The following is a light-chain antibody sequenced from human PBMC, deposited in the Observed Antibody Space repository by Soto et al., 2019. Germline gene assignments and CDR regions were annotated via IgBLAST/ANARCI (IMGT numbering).Light chain of an antibody. Sequence: QSVLTQPASVSGSPGQSIGISCTGTLSGVDTYSFVSWYQHHPGAAPQLIIFDGNKRPSGVSDRFSGSRSGETASLTISGLQAEDEADYYCCLYARGGVVFGGGTKLTVL. CDR3: CLYARGGVV. V-gene: IGLV2-23*01. CDR1: LSGVDTYSF. CDR2: DGN. J-gene: IGLJ3*02.